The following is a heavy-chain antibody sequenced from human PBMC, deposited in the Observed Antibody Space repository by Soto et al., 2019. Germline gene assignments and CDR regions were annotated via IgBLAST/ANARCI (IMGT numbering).Heavy chain of an antibody. CDR3: VRGASLNFDY. CDR2: VNWNGGST. D-gene: IGHD1-26*01. V-gene: IGHV3-20*04. CDR1: GFTFCVFC. Sequence: PGGFLRLSCAASGFTFCVFCMSWARQAPGKGLEWFFGVNWNGGSTGYADSVKGRFTISRDNAKNSLYLQMNSLRAEDTAFYYCVRGASLNFDYWGQGT. J-gene: IGHJ4*02.